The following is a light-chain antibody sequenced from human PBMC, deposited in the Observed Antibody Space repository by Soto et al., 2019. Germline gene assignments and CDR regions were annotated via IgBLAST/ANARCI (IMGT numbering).Light chain of an antibody. CDR2: DVS. J-gene: IGLJ2*01. CDR3: SSYTSSSFLV. V-gene: IGLV2-14*01. CDR1: SSDVGGYNY. Sequence: QPVLTQPASVSGSPGQSITISCTGTSSDVGGYNYVSWYQQHPGKAPKLMIYDVSNRPSGVSNRFSGSKSGNTASLTISGLQAEDEADYYCSSYTSSSFLVFGGGTKLTVL.